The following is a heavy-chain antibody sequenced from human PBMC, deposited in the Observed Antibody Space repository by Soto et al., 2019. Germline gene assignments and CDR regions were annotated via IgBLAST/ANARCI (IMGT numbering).Heavy chain of an antibody. Sequence: SVKVSCKASGGTFSSYAISWVRQSPLQGLEWMGGIIPIFGTANYAQKFQGRVTITADESTSTAYMELSSLRSEDTAVYYCARDHFDSSGYYYNAFDIWGQGTMVTVSS. CDR2: IIPIFGTA. D-gene: IGHD3-22*01. CDR1: GGTFSSYA. V-gene: IGHV1-69*13. J-gene: IGHJ3*02. CDR3: ARDHFDSSGYYYNAFDI.